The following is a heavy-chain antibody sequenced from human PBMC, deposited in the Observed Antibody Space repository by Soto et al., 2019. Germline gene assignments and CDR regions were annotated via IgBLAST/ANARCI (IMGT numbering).Heavy chain of an antibody. CDR2: ISGTGGST. V-gene: IGHV3-23*01. CDR1: GVTCSSYG. J-gene: IGHJ4*02. D-gene: IGHD2-15*01. CDR3: ARKSDCSGGSCPYYFDY. Sequence: GSLRVSCGAAGVTCSSYGMSCVRQAPGKGLEWVSGISGTGGSTYYADSVKGRFTISRDNSKNTLFLQMDSLRAEDTAVYYCARKSDCSGGSCPYYFDYWGQGTLVTVSS.